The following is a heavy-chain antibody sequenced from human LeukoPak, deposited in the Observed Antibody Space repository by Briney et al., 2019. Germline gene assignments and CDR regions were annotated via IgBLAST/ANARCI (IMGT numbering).Heavy chain of an antibody. J-gene: IGHJ4*02. D-gene: IGHD6-13*01. CDR2: IYSGGST. CDR1: GFTVSSSY. V-gene: IGHV3-66*01. CDR3: ARDPSIAAAGTLSGRDY. Sequence: GGSLRLSCAASGFTVSSSYMSWVRQAPGKGLEWVSVIYSGGSTYYADSVKGRFTISRDNSKNTLYLQMNSLRAEDTAVYYCARDPSIAAAGTLSGRDYWGQGTLVTVSS.